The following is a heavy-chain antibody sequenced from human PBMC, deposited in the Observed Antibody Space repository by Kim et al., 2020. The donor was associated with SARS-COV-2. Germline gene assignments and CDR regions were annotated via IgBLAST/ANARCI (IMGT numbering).Heavy chain of an antibody. J-gene: IGHJ4*02. CDR3: ARSTDTREDY. CDR2: GNT. D-gene: IGHD3-22*01. Sequence: GNTNYAQKLQDRVTMTRDTSTTTAYMELRSLRSDDTAMYYCARSTDTREDYWGQGTLVTVSS. V-gene: IGHV1-18*01.